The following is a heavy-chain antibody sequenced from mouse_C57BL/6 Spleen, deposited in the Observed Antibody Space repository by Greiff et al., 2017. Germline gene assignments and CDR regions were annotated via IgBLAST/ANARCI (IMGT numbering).Heavy chain of an antibody. V-gene: IGHV1-54*01. CDR3: ARENWDYYAMDY. Sequence: QVQLQQSGAELVRPGTSVKVSCKASGYAFTNYLIEWVKQRPGQGLEWIGVINPGSGGTNYNEKFKGKATLTADKSSSTAYMQLSSLTSEDSAVYFCARENWDYYAMDYWGQGTSVTVSS. D-gene: IGHD4-1*01. CDR2: INPGSGGT. CDR1: GYAFTNYL. J-gene: IGHJ4*01.